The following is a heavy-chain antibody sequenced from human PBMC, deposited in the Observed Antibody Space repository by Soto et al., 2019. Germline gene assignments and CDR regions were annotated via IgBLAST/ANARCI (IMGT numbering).Heavy chain of an antibody. CDR2: IHSDGST. CDR1: GFIVSSNY. D-gene: IGHD1-1*01. V-gene: IGHV3-66*01. J-gene: IGHJ1*01. Sequence: EVQVVESGGGLVQPGGSLRLSCAASGFIVSSNYMSWVRQAPGKGLEWVSFIHSDGSTFYADSVKGRFTISRDTSKNTVSLQMNGLRGEDTAVYYCATRLDNAKIHHWGQGTLVTVSS. CDR3: ATRLDNAKIHH.